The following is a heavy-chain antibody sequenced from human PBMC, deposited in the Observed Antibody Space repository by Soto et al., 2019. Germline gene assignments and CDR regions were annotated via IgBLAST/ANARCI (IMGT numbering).Heavy chain of an antibody. CDR2: IRRKANSYAT. J-gene: IGHJ6*01. D-gene: IGHD6-13*01. CDR1: VFTFSGSA. CDR3: TRRSSSWHGSDYCMDV. V-gene: IGHV3-73*01. Sequence: EVQLVESGGGLVQPGWSLKLSCAASVFTFSGSAMNWVRQASGKGLELGGLIRRKANSYATAYAASVKGRFTISRADSKHTAYPQMNSLTNEDTAVYYCTRRSSSWHGSDYCMDVWGQGNTVTFAS.